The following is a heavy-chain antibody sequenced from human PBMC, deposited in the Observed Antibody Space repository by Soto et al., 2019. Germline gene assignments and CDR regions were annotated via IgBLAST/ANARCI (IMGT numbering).Heavy chain of an antibody. CDR3: TTFRYYYDSSGYYLWDF. Sequence: EVQLVESGGGLVKPGGSLRLSCAASGFTFSHAWMNWVRQAPGKGLEWVGRIKSKTDGGATEYAAPVKGRITISRDDSKNTLYLQINSLKTEDTAMYFCTTFRYYYDSSGYYLWDFWGQGTLVTVSS. CDR1: GFTFSHAW. D-gene: IGHD3-22*01. V-gene: IGHV3-15*07. J-gene: IGHJ4*02. CDR2: IKSKTDGGAT.